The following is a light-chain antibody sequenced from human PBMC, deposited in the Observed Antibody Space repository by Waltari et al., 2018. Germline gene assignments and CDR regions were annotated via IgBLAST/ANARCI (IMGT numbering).Light chain of an antibody. J-gene: IGKJ2*01. CDR3: QQYGSSVLYT. V-gene: IGKV3-20*01. CDR2: GAS. CDR1: QSLTKRY. Sequence: VLTQSPGTLSLSPGERATLPCRASQSLTKRYLAWYQQKPGQAPRLLIYGASSRAAGIPDRFSGGGSGTDFTLTISRLEPEDFAVYYCQQYGSSVLYTFGQGTKLEIK.